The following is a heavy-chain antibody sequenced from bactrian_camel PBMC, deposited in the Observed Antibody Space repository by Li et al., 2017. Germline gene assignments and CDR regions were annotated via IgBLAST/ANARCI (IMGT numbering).Heavy chain of an antibody. Sequence: VQLVESGGGSVQAGGSLRLSCVASGDSNSRYCMAWFRQAPGKRREGVAFIFTSGGSTNYADSVKGRFTISQDDAKNTVYLQMNDLKTEDTAVYYCASTPAYRSGGYCYTVEADITSWGQGTQVTVS. J-gene: IGHJ6*01. V-gene: IGHV3S1*01. D-gene: IGHD2*01. CDR3: ASTPAYRSGGYCYTVEADITS. CDR1: GDSNSRYC. CDR2: IFTSGGST.